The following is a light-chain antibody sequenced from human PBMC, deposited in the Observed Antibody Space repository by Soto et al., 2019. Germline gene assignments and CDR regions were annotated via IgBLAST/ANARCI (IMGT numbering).Light chain of an antibody. V-gene: IGLV5-45*02. CDR2: YKSDSDK. Sequence: QSVLTQPSSLSASPGVSASLTCTLRSGINVGTYRIYWYQQKPGSPPQYLLRYKSDSDKQPGSGVPSRFSGSKDASANAGILLISGLQSEDEADYYCMIWHSSAVVFGGGTKLTVL. CDR1: SGINVGTYR. CDR3: MIWHSSAVV. J-gene: IGLJ2*01.